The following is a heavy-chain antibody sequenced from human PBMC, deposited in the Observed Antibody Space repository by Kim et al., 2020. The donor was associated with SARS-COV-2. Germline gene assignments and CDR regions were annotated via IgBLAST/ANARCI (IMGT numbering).Heavy chain of an antibody. D-gene: IGHD4-17*01. CDR2: IDGDGSST. Sequence: GGSLRLSCVASGFTFSTYWMHWVRQAPGKGLVWVSRIDGDGSSTRYADSVKGRFTISRDNARNTLYLQMNSLRAEDTALYYCARDYYGGNSVDFDYWGQGTLVTVSS. CDR1: GFTFSTYW. CDR3: ARDYYGGNSVDFDY. J-gene: IGHJ4*02. V-gene: IGHV3-74*01.